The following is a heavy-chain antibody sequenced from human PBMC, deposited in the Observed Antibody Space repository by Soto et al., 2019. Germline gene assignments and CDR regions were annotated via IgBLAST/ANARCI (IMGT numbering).Heavy chain of an antibody. V-gene: IGHV3-30-3*01. CDR3: ASAAVGGGYNWFDP. J-gene: IGHJ5*02. CDR2: ISYDGSNK. Sequence: QVQLVESGGGVVQPGRSLRLSCAASGFTFSSYAMHWVRQAPGKGLEWVAVISYDGSNKYYADSVKGRFTISRDNSKNTLYLQMNSLRAEDTAVYYCASAAVGGGYNWFDPWGQGTLVTVSS. D-gene: IGHD3-22*01. CDR1: GFTFSSYA.